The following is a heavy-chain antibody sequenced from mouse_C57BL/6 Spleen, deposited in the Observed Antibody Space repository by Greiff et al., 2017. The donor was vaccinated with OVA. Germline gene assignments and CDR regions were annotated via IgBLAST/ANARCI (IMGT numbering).Heavy chain of an antibody. D-gene: IGHD1-1*01. Sequence: QVQLQQSGAELMKPGASVTLSCKATGYTFTGYWIEWVKQRPGHGLEWIGEILPGSGSTNYNEKFKGKATFTADTSSNTAYMQLSSLTTEDSAIYYCARPYYGSSYVGFAYWGQGTLVTVSA. CDR1: GYTFTGYW. CDR2: ILPGSGST. J-gene: IGHJ3*01. CDR3: ARPYYGSSYVGFAY. V-gene: IGHV1-9*01.